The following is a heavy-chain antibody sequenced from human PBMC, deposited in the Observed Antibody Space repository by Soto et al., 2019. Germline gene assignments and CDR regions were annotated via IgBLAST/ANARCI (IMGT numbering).Heavy chain of an antibody. J-gene: IGHJ4*02. D-gene: IGHD3-10*01. V-gene: IGHV2-5*01. CDR2: IFWNDNK. Sequence: QITLKESGPTLVTPTQTLTLTCTVSGFTLSSSGVGVGWIRQPPGKALEWLGIIFWNDNKRYSPSLKSRLTITKDTSRNQVVLTMTNMDPVDTGTYYCAHSNGTVWMGDLLSETIDFWGQGTLVTVSS. CDR1: GFTLSSSGVG. CDR3: AHSNGTVWMGDLLSETIDF.